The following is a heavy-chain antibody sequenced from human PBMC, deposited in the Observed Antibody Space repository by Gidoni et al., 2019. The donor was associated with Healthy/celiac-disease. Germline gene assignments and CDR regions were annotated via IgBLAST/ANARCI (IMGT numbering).Heavy chain of an antibody. J-gene: IGHJ6*02. Sequence: QVQLVQSGAEVKKPGASVTVSCKASGYTFTSYGISWVRQAPGQGLEWMGWISAYNGNTNYAQKLQGRVTMTTDTSTSTAYMELRSLRSDDTAVYYCARDREITFGGAYYYYGMDVWGQGTTVTVSS. CDR2: ISAYNGNT. CDR1: GYTFTSYG. D-gene: IGHD3-16*01. V-gene: IGHV1-18*04. CDR3: ARDREITFGGAYYYYGMDV.